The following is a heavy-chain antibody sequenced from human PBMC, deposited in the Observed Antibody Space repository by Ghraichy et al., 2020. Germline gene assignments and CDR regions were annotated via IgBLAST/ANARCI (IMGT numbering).Heavy chain of an antibody. CDR2: IYYSGST. CDR1: GGSISSSSYY. D-gene: IGHD6-19*01. CDR3: ASFRYSSGWYEGGVY. Sequence: SETLSLTCTVSGGSISSSSYYWGWIRQPPGKGLEWIGSIYYSGSTYYNPSLKSRVTISVDTSKNQFSLKLSSVTAADTAVYYCASFRYSSGWYEGGVYWGQGTLVTVSS. V-gene: IGHV4-39*01. J-gene: IGHJ4*02.